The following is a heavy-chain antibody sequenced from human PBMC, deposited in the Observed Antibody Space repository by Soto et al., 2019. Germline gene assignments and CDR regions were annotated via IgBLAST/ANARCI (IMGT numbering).Heavy chain of an antibody. CDR3: VARGSGDKCRGCYFDH. CDR2: ISATDGST. J-gene: IGHJ4*02. CDR1: GFTFSSLA. Sequence: HPGGSLRLSSAASGFTFSSLAMSCVRQAPGKGPEWVSTISATDGSTYYADSVKGRFTISRDNSKNTLYLQMDSLRVEDTAVYYCVARGSGDKCRGCYFDHWGPGTLVTVSS. V-gene: IGHV3-23*01. D-gene: IGHD2-21*01.